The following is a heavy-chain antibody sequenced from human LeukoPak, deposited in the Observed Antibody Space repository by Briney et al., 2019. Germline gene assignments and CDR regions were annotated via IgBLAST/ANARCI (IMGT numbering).Heavy chain of an antibody. CDR1: GYTFTSYD. V-gene: IGHV1-8*01. CDR2: MNPNSANT. D-gene: IGHD6-13*01. Sequence: PRASVKVSCKASGYTFTSYDINWVRQATGQGLEWMGWMNPNSANTAYAQKFQGRLTMNRDTSISTAYMELSSLGVEDTAVYYCASGGLGIAAAFVWGQGTLVTVSS. J-gene: IGHJ4*02. CDR3: ASGGLGIAAAFV.